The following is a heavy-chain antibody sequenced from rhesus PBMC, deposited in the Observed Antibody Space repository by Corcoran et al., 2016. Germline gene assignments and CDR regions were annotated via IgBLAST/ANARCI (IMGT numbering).Heavy chain of an antibody. V-gene: IGHV4-65*01. CDR3: ARVDSNYVGGFDY. Sequence: QLQLQESGPGLVKPSETLSLTCAVSGGSVSSSNWWSWIRQPPGKGLEWIGYISGSSGSTYYNPSLKSRVTISTDTSKNQFSLKLSSVTAADTAVYYCARVDSNYVGGFDYWGQGVLVTVSS. CDR2: ISGSSGST. D-gene: IGHD4-23*01. CDR1: GGSVSSSNW. J-gene: IGHJ4*01.